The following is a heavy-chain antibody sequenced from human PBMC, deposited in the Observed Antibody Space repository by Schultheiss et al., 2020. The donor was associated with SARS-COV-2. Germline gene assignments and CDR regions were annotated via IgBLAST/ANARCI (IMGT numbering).Heavy chain of an antibody. CDR1: GGSISSYY. CDR3: GRELWG. Sequence: ETLSLTCTVSGGSISSYYWSWIRQPPGKGLEWVSNIYDRGDTYYADSVRGRFTISRDKAKNTLYLEMNSLRVEDTAVYFCGRELWGWGQGILVTVSS. CDR2: IYDRGDT. V-gene: IGHV3-53*01. J-gene: IGHJ4*02. D-gene: IGHD3-16*01.